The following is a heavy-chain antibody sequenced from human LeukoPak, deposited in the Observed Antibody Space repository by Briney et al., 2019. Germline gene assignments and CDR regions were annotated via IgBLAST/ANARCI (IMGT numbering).Heavy chain of an antibody. J-gene: IGHJ6*03. CDR3: ANGNRCTSPNCLGYYYFYMDV. CDR1: GFTFSNYA. Sequence: PGGSLSLSCVASGFTFSNYAMNWVRQAPGRGLEWVSGFSGSGGTTYYADSVKGRFTISRDNSKNTLYLQMNSLRVEDMAVYYCANGNRCTSPNCLGYYYFYMDVWGKGTTVTVSS. CDR2: FSGSGGTT. V-gene: IGHV3-23*01. D-gene: IGHD2-8*01.